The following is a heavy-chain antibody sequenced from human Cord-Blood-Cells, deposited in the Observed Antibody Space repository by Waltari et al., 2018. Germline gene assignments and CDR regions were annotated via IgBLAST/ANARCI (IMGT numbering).Heavy chain of an antibody. CDR2: INHSGST. J-gene: IGHJ3*02. D-gene: IGHD6-13*01. V-gene: IGHV4-34*01. Sequence: QVQLQQWGAGLLKPSETLSLTCAVYGGSLSGYYWSWIRQPPGQGLEWIGEINHSGSTNYNPSLKSRVTISVDTSKNQFSLKLSSVTAADTAVYYCARGSSSWYAFDIWGQGTMVTVSS. CDR1: GGSLSGYY. CDR3: ARGSSSWYAFDI.